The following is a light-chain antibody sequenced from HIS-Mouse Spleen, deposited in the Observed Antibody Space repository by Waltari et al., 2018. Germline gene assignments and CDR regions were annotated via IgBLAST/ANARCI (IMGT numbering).Light chain of an antibody. CDR2: GNS. Sequence: QSVLTPPPSVSGAPGQRATISCTGSSSNIGAGELVPGYQQLPGTAPNLHIYGNSNRPSGVPDRFSGSKSGTSASLAITGLQAEDEADYYCQSYDSSLSGWVFGGGTKLTVL. V-gene: IGLV1-40*01. CDR1: SSNIGAGEL. CDR3: QSYDSSLSGWV. J-gene: IGLJ3*02.